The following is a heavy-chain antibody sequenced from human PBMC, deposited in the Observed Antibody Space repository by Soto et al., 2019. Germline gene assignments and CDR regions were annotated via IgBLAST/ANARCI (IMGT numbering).Heavy chain of an antibody. Sequence: EVQLVESGGGLVKPGGSLRLSCAASGFSFRSYYLNWVRQAPGRGLEWVSSISHSSSFISYADSVKGRFTISRDNAKSSVHLQMNSLRAXXXXXXXXXXVGTDYGSGSPDYSAYWGQGTLVTVSS. CDR2: ISHSSSFI. V-gene: IGHV3-21*06. CDR1: GFSFRSYY. D-gene: IGHD3-10*01. CDR3: XXVGTDYGSGSPDYSAY. J-gene: IGHJ4*02.